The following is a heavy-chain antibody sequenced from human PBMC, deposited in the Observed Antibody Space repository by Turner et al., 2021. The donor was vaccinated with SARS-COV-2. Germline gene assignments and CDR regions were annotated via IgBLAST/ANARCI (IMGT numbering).Heavy chain of an antibody. J-gene: IGHJ6*02. D-gene: IGHD4-17*01. CDR3: ARDLSPGGADV. CDR1: GFTFNEHA. CDR2: IMWDSGSI. V-gene: IGHV3-9*01. Sequence: EVQLVESGGGLVQPGRSLRLSCSGSGFTFNEHAMHWVRQAPGKGLECVSGIMWDSGSIGYADSVKGRFTISRDNAKNSLYLEMNSLRVEDTALYYCARDLSPGGADVWGQGTTVTVSS.